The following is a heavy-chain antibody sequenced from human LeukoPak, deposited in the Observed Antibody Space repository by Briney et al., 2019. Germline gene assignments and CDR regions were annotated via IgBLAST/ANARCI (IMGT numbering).Heavy chain of an antibody. CDR2: ISYDGSNK. V-gene: IGHV3-30-3*01. D-gene: IGHD6-19*01. J-gene: IGHJ4*02. CDR3: ARASVAGTGEDYFDY. CDR1: GFTFSSYA. Sequence: PGGSLRLSCAASGFTFSSYAMHWVRQAPGKGLEWVAVISYDGSNKYYADSVKGRFTISRDNSKNTLYLQMNSLRAEDTAVYYCARASVAGTGEDYFDYWGQGTLVTVSS.